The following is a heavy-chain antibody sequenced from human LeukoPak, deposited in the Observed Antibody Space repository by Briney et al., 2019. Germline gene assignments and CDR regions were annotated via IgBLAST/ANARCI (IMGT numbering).Heavy chain of an antibody. V-gene: IGHV1-18*01. CDR1: GYTFTSYG. J-gene: IGHJ4*02. D-gene: IGHD6-13*01. CDR3: ARVLLGYSSSWYGTGDY. CDR2: FSAYNGNT. Sequence: ASVKVSCKASGYTFTSYGISWVRQAPVQGLEGMGWFSAYNGNTKYAQKLQGRVTMTTDTSTSTAYMELRSLRSDDTAVYYCARVLLGYSSSWYGTGDYWGQGTLVTVSS.